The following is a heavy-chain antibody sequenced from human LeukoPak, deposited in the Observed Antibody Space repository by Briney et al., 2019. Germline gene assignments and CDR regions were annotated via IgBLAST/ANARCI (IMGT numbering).Heavy chain of an antibody. V-gene: IGHV4-59*12. D-gene: IGHD2-2*01. Sequence: SETLSLTCTVSGGSISSYYWNWIRQPPGKGLEWIGYIYYSGSTYYNPSLKSRVTISVDTSKNQFSLKLSSVTAADTAVYYCAREAVVPAASRYFDLWGRGTLVTVSS. CDR1: GGSISSYY. CDR2: IYYSGST. CDR3: AREAVVPAASRYFDL. J-gene: IGHJ2*01.